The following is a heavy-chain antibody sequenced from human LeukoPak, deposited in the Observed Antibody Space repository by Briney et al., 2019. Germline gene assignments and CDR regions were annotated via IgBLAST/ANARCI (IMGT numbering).Heavy chain of an antibody. Sequence: ASVKVSCKASGYTFTSYDINWVRQATGQGLEWMGWMNPNSGNTGYAQKFQGRVTITRNTSISTAYMELSSLRSEDTAVYYCARSAFDIVVVVATEYYYMDVWGKGTTVTVSS. V-gene: IGHV1-8*03. CDR2: MNPNSGNT. D-gene: IGHD2-15*01. CDR3: ARSAFDIVVVVATEYYYMDV. CDR1: GYTFTSYD. J-gene: IGHJ6*03.